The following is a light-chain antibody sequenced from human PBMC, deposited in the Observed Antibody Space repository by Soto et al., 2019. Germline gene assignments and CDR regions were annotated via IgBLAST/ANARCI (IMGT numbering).Light chain of an antibody. CDR2: AAS. Sequence: EIVLTQSPGTLSLSPGERATLSCRAIQSVSVNSLAWYQQKGGQAPRLLIYAASTRATGVPDRFSGTGSGTDFALTISRLDTDDSAVYYCQQYGGSPFTFGPGTKVDIK. V-gene: IGKV3-20*01. CDR3: QQYGGSPFT. CDR1: QSVSVNS. J-gene: IGKJ3*01.